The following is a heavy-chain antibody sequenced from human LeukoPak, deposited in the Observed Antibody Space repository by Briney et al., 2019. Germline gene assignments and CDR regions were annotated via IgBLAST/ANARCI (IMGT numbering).Heavy chain of an antibody. CDR1: GFIFDDYG. J-gene: IGHJ4*02. Sequence: GGSLRLSCAVSGFIFDDYGMSWVRQAPGKGLEWVSGINWNGGSTGYADSVKGRFTISRDNAKNSLYLQMNSLRAGDTALYYCARDRPNWNDAADYWGQGTLVTVSS. D-gene: IGHD1-1*01. CDR3: ARDRPNWNDAADY. V-gene: IGHV3-20*04. CDR2: INWNGGST.